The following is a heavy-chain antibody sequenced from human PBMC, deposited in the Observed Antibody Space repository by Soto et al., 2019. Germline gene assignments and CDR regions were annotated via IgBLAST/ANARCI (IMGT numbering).Heavy chain of an antibody. CDR1: GFTFSSFA. CDR2: IRGSGGNT. Sequence: EVQLLESGGGLVQPGGSLRLSCAVSGFTFSSFAMSWVRQAPGKGLEWVSGIRGSGGNTYYADSVKGRFTISRDNSKNTLYLQMNSLGAEETAVYYCAKGGDGSGESYYYGMDVWGQGTTV. CDR3: AKGGDGSGESYYYGMDV. J-gene: IGHJ6*02. D-gene: IGHD3-22*01. V-gene: IGHV3-23*01.